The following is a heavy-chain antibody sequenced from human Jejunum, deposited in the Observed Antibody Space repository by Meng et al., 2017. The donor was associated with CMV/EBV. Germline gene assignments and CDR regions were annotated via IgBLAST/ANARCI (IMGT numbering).Heavy chain of an antibody. D-gene: IGHD6-6*01. CDR2: IFYSGST. V-gene: IGHV4-61*01. CDR1: GGSVSSGLYY. Sequence: SGGSVSSGLYYWSWIRQPPGKGLEWLGYIFYSGSTNYNASLKSRVTISLDTSNNQFSLKLNSVTAADTAVYYCARDGVAPRPYVGIDYWGQGTLVTVSS. CDR3: ARDGVAPRPYVGIDY. J-gene: IGHJ4*02.